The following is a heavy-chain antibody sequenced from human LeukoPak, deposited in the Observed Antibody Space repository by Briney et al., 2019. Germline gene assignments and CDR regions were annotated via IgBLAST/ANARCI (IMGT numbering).Heavy chain of an antibody. D-gene: IGHD3-22*01. CDR1: GFTFSDYY. CDR2: ISSSGSTI. V-gene: IGHV3-11*01. CDR3: AGAPYYYDSSGYSDY. Sequence: GGSLRLSCAASGFTFSDYYMSWIRQAPGKGLEWVSYISSSGSTIYYADSVEGRFTISRDNAKNSLYLQMNSLRAEDTAVYYCAGAPYYYDSSGYSDYWGQGTLVTVSS. J-gene: IGHJ4*02.